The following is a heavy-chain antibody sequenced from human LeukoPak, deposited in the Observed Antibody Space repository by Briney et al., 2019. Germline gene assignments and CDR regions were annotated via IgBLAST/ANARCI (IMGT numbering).Heavy chain of an antibody. Sequence: ASVKVSCKASGYTFTSYDINWVRQATGQGLEWMGWMNPNSGNTGYAQKFQGRVTMTRNTSISTAYMELSSLRSEDTAVYYCASGLLWFGELWGYFDYWGQGTLVTVSS. CDR3: ASGLLWFGELWGYFDY. V-gene: IGHV1-8*01. CDR2: MNPNSGNT. J-gene: IGHJ4*02. D-gene: IGHD3-10*01. CDR1: GYTFTSYD.